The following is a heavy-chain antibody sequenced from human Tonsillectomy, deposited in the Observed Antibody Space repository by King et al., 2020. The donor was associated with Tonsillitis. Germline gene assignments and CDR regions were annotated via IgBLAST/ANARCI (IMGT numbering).Heavy chain of an antibody. CDR3: ARDLPVSGSWRDVLDY. J-gene: IGHJ4*02. Sequence: VQLVESGGGLVQPGGSLRLSCAASGFTFRTYSMNWVRQAPGKGREWVSYISSSGNRKCYGDSVKGRFTIYRDNAKNSLFLQMNSLRDGDTAMYYCARDLPVSGSWRDVLDYWGQGSLVTVSS. D-gene: IGHD6-13*01. CDR1: GFTFRTYS. CDR2: ISSSGNRK. V-gene: IGHV3-48*02.